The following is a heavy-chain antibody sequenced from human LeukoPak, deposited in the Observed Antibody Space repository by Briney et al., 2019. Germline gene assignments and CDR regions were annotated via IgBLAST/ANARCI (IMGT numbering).Heavy chain of an antibody. D-gene: IGHD6-6*01. J-gene: IGHJ4*02. CDR2: ISYDGSNK. CDR3: ARDPGAAGGSSSSYY. CDR1: GFTFSSYA. V-gene: IGHV3-30*01. Sequence: GRSPRLSCAASGFTFSSYAMHWVRQAPGKGLEWVAVISYDGSNKYYADSVKGRFTISRDNSKNTLYLQMNSLRAEDTAVYYCARDPGAAGGSSSSYYWGQGTLVTVSS.